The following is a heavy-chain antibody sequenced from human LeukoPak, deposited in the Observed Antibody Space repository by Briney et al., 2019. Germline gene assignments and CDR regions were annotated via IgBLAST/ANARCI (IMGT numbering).Heavy chain of an antibody. Sequence: KPSETLSLTCTVSGGSISTYYWGWIRQPPGKGMEWIGFIYYTGSTNYNPSLKSRVTISLDTSKNQFSLRLTSVTAADTAVYYCARGTDGRRYFDLWGRGTLLTVSS. CDR1: GGSISTYY. V-gene: IGHV4-59*01. J-gene: IGHJ2*01. CDR3: ARGTDGRRYFDL. CDR2: IYYTGST. D-gene: IGHD5-24*01.